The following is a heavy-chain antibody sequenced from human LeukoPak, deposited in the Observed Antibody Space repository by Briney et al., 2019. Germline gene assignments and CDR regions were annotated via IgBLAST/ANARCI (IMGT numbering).Heavy chain of an antibody. CDR1: GGSFSSHA. CDR2: IIPISGTA. V-gene: IGHV1-69*05. Sequence: SVKVSCKASGGSFSSHAIAWVRQAPGQGPEWMGGIIPISGTANYAQKFQGRVTITTDESTSTAYMELSSLTSDDTAVYYCARGLQYQLLKALGYYYMDVWGQGTTVTVSS. D-gene: IGHD2-2*01. CDR3: ARGLQYQLLKALGYYYMDV. J-gene: IGHJ6*03.